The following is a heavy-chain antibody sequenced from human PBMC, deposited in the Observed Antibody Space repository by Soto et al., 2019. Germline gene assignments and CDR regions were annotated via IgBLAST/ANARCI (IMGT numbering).Heavy chain of an antibody. CDR2: ISESGST. J-gene: IGHJ4*02. CDR3: ARGSGIVALPGELEDVNYDF. Sequence: QVQLQQWGAGLVKPSETLSLSCAVYGQSFSGHSWAWIRQPPGKGLEWSGEISESGSTYSNPSPLSRVSTSTDTSRNLSCLKLNSVTAADMAAYFCARGSGIVALPGELEDVNYDFWGQGTLVNVSS. D-gene: IGHD1-1*01. V-gene: IGHV4-34*01. CDR1: GQSFSGHS.